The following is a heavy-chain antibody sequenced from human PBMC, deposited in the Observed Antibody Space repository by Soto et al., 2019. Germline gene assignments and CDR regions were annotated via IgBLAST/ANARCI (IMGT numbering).Heavy chain of an antibody. CDR1: GYTFTSYG. V-gene: IGHV1-46*01. Sequence: GASVKVSCKASGYTFTSYGISWVRQAPGQGLEWMGWINPSGGSTSYAQKFQGRVTMTRDTSTSTVYMELSSLRSEDTAVYYCARVSSGWWYFDPWGQGTLVTVSS. J-gene: IGHJ4*02. D-gene: IGHD6-19*01. CDR3: ARVSSGWWYFDP. CDR2: INPSGGST.